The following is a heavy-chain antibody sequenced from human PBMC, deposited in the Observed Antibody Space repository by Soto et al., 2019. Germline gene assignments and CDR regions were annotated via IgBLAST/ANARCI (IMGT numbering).Heavy chain of an antibody. CDR1: GDSISSGNKY. Sequence: SETLSLTCIVSGDSISSGNKYWSRIRPPPGKGLEWLGYIFSSGTTYHNPSLTSRLSMSLDTSQNQFSLKLNSVTDADTAVYFCARVPSPFDYYYAMDVWGQGTSVTVSS. D-gene: IGHD3-9*01. J-gene: IGHJ6*02. CDR2: IFSSGTT. V-gene: IGHV4-30-4*01. CDR3: ARVPSPFDYYYAMDV.